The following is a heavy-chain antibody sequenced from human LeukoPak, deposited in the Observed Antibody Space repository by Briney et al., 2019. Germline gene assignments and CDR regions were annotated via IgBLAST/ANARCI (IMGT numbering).Heavy chain of an antibody. CDR1: GFTFSSYA. D-gene: IGHD3-10*01. J-gene: IGHJ4*02. CDR2: ISYDGSNK. Sequence: GGSLRLSCAVSGFTFSSYAMHWVRQAPGKGLEWVAVISYDGSNKYYADSVKGRFTISRDNSKNTLYLQMNSLRAEDTAVYYCARETYYYGSGSLTYYFDYWGQGTLVTVSS. V-gene: IGHV3-30*04. CDR3: ARETYYYGSGSLTYYFDY.